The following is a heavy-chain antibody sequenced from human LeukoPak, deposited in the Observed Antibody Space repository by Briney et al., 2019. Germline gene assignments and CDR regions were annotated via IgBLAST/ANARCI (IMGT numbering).Heavy chain of an antibody. CDR1: GGSLNPYY. D-gene: IGHD2-15*01. Sequence: PSETLSLTCTVSGGSLNPYYWSWIRQPAGKGLDWIGRIYFSGNTHYIPSLQSRVTISVDTSKNQFSLRLSSVTAADTAVYYCARTSASGGTFFDSWGQGTLVTVSS. CDR3: ARTSASGGTFFDS. CDR2: IYFSGNT. J-gene: IGHJ4*02. V-gene: IGHV4-4*07.